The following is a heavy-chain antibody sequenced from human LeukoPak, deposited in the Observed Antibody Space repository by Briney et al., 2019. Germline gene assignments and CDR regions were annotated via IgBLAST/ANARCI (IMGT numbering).Heavy chain of an antibody. Sequence: SQTLSLTCTVSGGSISSGSYHWSWIRQPAGKGLEWIGRIYTSGSTKYNPSLKSRVTISVDTSKKQFSLKLSSVTAADTAFYYCARYIVSYPHDAFDIWGQGTMVTVSS. D-gene: IGHD1-26*01. CDR3: ARYIVSYPHDAFDI. CDR1: GGSISSGSYH. V-gene: IGHV4-61*02. J-gene: IGHJ3*02. CDR2: IYTSGST.